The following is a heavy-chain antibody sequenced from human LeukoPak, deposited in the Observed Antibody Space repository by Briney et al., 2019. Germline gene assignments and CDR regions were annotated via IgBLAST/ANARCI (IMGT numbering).Heavy chain of an antibody. CDR2: ISSSSSYI. V-gene: IGHV3-21*01. CDR1: GFTFSRYS. D-gene: IGHD3-3*01. CDR3: ARVGLVWSGYQADY. J-gene: IGHJ4*02. Sequence: PGGSLRLSCAASGFTFSRYSMNWVRQAPGKGLEWVSSISSSSSYIYYADSVKGRFTISRDNAKNSLYLQMNSLRAEDTAVYYCARVGLVWSGYQADYWGQGTLVTVSS.